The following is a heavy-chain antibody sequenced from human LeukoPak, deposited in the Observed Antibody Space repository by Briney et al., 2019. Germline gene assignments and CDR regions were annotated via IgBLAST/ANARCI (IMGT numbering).Heavy chain of an antibody. V-gene: IGHV4-59*01. Sequence: SETLSLTCTVSGDSIRSYYWSWIRQPPGKGLEWIGYIYYSGSTNYNPSLKGRVTISVDTSKNQFSLKLSSVTAADTAVYYCARLGSYLADYWGQGTLVTVSS. D-gene: IGHD1-26*01. CDR1: GDSIRSYY. CDR2: IYYSGST. CDR3: ARLGSYLADY. J-gene: IGHJ4*02.